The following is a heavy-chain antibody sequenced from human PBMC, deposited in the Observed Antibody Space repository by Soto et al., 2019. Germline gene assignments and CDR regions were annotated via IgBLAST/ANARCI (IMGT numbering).Heavy chain of an antibody. CDR2: INAGNGNT. D-gene: IGHD3-3*01. CDR3: ASSDFWSGYTRLDY. J-gene: IGHJ4*02. CDR1: GYTFSGYA. V-gene: IGHV1-3*01. Sequence: ASVKVSCKASGYTFSGYARHWVRQAPGQRLEWMGWINAGNGNTKYSQKFQGRVTITRDTSASTAYMELSSLRSEDTAVYYCASSDFWSGYTRLDYWGQGTLVTVSP.